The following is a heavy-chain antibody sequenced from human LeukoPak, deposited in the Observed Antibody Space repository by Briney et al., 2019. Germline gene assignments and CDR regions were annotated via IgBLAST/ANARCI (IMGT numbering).Heavy chain of an antibody. CDR2: TVVGRGET. J-gene: IGHJ5*02. V-gene: IGHV1-58*02. CDR3: AAERYDGPCCWFDP. CDR1: GFTFRTSA. Sequence: GASVKVSCKTSGFTFRTSAIQWVRQARGQRLEWIGWTVVGRGETKYAQDLQGRVTITTDMSTSTAYLELSGLRFEDTAVYYCAAERYDGPCCWFDPWGQGTLVTVSS. D-gene: IGHD1-14*01.